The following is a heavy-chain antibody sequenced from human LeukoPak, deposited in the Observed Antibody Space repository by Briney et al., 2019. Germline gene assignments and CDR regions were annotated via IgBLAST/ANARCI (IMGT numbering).Heavy chain of an antibody. Sequence: ASVKVSCKASGYTFTSYYMHWVRQAPGQGLEWMGIINPSGGSTSYAQKFQSRVTMTRDTSTSTVYMELSSLRSEDTAVYYCARGGDVDTAMVGTDYWGQGTLVTVSS. CDR1: GYTFTSYY. CDR3: ARGGDVDTAMVGTDY. CDR2: INPSGGST. J-gene: IGHJ4*02. V-gene: IGHV1-46*01. D-gene: IGHD5-18*01.